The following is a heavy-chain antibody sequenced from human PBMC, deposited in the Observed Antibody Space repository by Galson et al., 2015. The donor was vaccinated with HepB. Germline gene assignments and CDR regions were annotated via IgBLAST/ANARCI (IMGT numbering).Heavy chain of an antibody. CDR3: ARAPGIAVAGIIVAFDI. CDR2: TCYRSKWYN. CDR1: GDSVSSNSAA. J-gene: IGHJ3*02. D-gene: IGHD6-19*01. Sequence: CAISGDSVSSNSAAWNWIRQSPSRGLEWLGRTCYRSKWYNDYAVSVESRITINPDTSKNQFSLQLNSVTPEDTAVYYCARAPGIAVAGIIVAFDIWGQGTMVTVSS. V-gene: IGHV6-1*01.